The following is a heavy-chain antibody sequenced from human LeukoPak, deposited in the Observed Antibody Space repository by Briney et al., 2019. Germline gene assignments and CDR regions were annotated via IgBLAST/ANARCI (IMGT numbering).Heavy chain of an antibody. CDR1: GGTFSSYA. CDR3: AKASFWESPVNWFDP. D-gene: IGHD3-3*01. V-gene: IGHV1-2*07. CDR2: INPKNGGA. Sequence: ASVKVSCKASGGTFSSYAISWVRQAPGQGLEWMGWINPKNGGANYAPRFRGRVTLTRDRSTSTVYMELTRLTYDDTAVYYCAKASFWESPVNWFDPWGQGTLVTVSS. J-gene: IGHJ5*02.